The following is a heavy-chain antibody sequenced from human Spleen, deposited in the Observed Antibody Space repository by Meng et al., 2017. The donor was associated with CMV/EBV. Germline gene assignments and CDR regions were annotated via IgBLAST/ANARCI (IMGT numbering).Heavy chain of an antibody. V-gene: IGHV1-2*07. D-gene: IGHD1-26*01. CDR3: ARPSGSAPNWFDP. CDR1: GYIFIDYF. J-gene: IGHJ5*02. CDR2: INPINGGT. Sequence: KASGYIFIDYFIHWVRQAPGRGLEWMGWINPINGGTHFAHKFQDRVTLTRDTSISTAYKELSSLRSDDTAVYYCARPSGSAPNWFDPWGQGTLVTVSS.